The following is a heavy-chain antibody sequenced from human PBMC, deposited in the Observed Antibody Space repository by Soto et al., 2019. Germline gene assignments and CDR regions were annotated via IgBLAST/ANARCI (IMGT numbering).Heavy chain of an antibody. CDR3: ARRQINLQIAAAGFDY. V-gene: IGHV4-31*03. D-gene: IGHD6-13*01. CDR1: GGSISSGGYY. J-gene: IGHJ4*02. Sequence: QVQLQESGPGLVKPSQTLSLTCTVSGGSISSGGYYWSWIRQHPGKGLEWIGYIYYSGSTYYNPSLKSRVTISVDTSKNQFSLKLSSVTAADTAVYYCARRQINLQIAAAGFDYWGQGTLVTVSS. CDR2: IYYSGST.